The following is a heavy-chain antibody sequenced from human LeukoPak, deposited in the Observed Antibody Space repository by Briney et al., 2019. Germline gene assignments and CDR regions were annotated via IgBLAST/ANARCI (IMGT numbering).Heavy chain of an antibody. CDR1: GFTFSSYW. V-gene: IGHV3-7*01. J-gene: IGHJ6*03. CDR3: ARTDYSNSAYYYYYYYMDV. D-gene: IGHD4-11*01. CDR2: IKQDGSEK. Sequence: GGSLRLSCAASGFTFSSYWMSWVRQAPGKGLEWVANIKQDGSEKYYVDSVKGRFTISRDNAKNLLYLQMNSLRAEDTAVYYCARTDYSNSAYYYYYYYMDVWGKGTTVTVSS.